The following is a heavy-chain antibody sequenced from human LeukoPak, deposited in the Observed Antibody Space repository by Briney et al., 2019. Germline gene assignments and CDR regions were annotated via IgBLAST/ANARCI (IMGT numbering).Heavy chain of an antibody. V-gene: IGHV3-21*01. Sequence: GGPLRLSCAASGFIFSSYSMNWVPQAPGKGLEWISSISSSSSYIYYADSVKGRFTNSRDNAKNSLSLQMNSLRAEDTAVYYCARGGEPVGFDYWGQGTLVTVSS. D-gene: IGHD1-26*01. CDR2: ISSSSSYI. CDR3: ARGGEPVGFDY. CDR1: GFIFSSYS. J-gene: IGHJ4*02.